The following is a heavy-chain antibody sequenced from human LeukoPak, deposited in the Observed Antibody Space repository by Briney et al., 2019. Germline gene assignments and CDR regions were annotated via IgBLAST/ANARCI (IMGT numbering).Heavy chain of an antibody. J-gene: IGHJ6*02. CDR2: INPNIGVT. CDR3: ARDDHYDTLTGYSTGMDV. V-gene: IGHV1-2*02. CDR1: GYTFPGYY. D-gene: IGHD3-9*01. Sequence: ASVKVSCKASGYTFPGYYIHWVRQAPGQGLDWVGWINPNIGVTNYAQKFQGRVTMTRDTSIYTVYMELSRLRSDDTAVYYCARDDHYDTLTGYSTGMDVWGQGTTVTVSS.